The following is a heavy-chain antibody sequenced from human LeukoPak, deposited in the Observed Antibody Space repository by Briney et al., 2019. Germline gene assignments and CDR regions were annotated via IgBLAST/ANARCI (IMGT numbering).Heavy chain of an antibody. Sequence: GGSLRLSCAVSGCSFNSYGMRWVRHATGKGLEWVSGINEVGSDTRYADSGRGRFTRSRDNAKNSLYLQMNSLRVEDTATYYCAGEPRQLAYWGQGTLVTVSS. V-gene: IGHV3-7*03. CDR1: GCSFNSYG. D-gene: IGHD6-6*01. CDR2: INEVGSDT. J-gene: IGHJ4*02. CDR3: AGEPRQLAY.